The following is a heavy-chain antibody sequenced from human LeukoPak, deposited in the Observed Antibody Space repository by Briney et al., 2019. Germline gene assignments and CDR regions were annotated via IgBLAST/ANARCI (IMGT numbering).Heavy chain of an antibody. CDR3: ARDTYIVVVPAAIPSWYYYMDV. Sequence: ASVKVSCKASGYTFTSYGIGWVRQAPGQGLEWMGWISAYNGNTNYAQKLQGRVTMTTDTSTSTAYMELRSLRSDDTAVYYCARDTYIVVVPAAIPSWYYYMDVWGKGTTVTVSS. J-gene: IGHJ6*03. CDR2: ISAYNGNT. V-gene: IGHV1-18*01. D-gene: IGHD2-2*02. CDR1: GYTFTSYG.